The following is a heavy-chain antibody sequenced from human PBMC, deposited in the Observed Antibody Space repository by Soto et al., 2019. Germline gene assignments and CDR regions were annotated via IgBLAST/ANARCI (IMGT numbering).Heavy chain of an antibody. CDR3: AMASGTRIRYTAYFDY. D-gene: IGHD2-15*01. V-gene: IGHV3-23*01. CDR2: LGAGDENT. Sequence: EVQLLESGGGLIQPGGSLRLSCAASGFSFTSYVMTCGRQAPGKVLECVSGLGAGDENTHFADSVKGRFTISRDKEESTLYRQVNSLSAAVTDIYYRAMASGTRIRYTAYFDYSGQATLFTVSS. J-gene: IGHJ4*02. CDR1: GFSFTSYV.